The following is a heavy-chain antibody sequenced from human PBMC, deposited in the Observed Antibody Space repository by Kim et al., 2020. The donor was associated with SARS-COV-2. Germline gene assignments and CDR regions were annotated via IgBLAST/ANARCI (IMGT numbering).Heavy chain of an antibody. CDR3: ARRLYSSYDPTHWFDP. J-gene: IGHJ5*02. D-gene: IGHD5-12*01. Sequence: SLKSRVTISVDTNKSQFSLKLSAVTAAGTAVYYCARRLYSSYDPTHWFDPWGQGTLVTVSS. V-gene: IGHV4-30-2*04.